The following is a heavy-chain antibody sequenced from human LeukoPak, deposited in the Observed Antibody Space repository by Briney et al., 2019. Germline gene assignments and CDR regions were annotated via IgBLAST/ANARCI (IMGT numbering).Heavy chain of an antibody. Sequence: SETLSLTCAVYGGSFSGYYRSWIRQPPGKGLEWIGEINHSGSTNYNPSLKSRVTISVDTSKNQFSLKLSSVTAADTAVYYCARGPPYYDILTGYYNGKYFQHWGQGTLVTVSS. CDR1: GGSFSGYY. J-gene: IGHJ1*01. CDR3: ARGPPYYDILTGYYNGKYFQH. CDR2: INHSGST. V-gene: IGHV4-34*01. D-gene: IGHD3-9*01.